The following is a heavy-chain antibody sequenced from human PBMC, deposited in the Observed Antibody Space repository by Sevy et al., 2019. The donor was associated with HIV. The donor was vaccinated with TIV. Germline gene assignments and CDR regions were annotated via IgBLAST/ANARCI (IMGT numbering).Heavy chain of an antibody. CDR3: AKRRIAAAGTGAFDI. V-gene: IGHV3-23*01. Sequence: GGSLRLSCAASGFTFSSYAMSWVRQAPGKGLEWVSAISGGGGSTSYADSVKGRFTISRDNSKNTLYLQMNSLRAEDTAVYYCAKRRIAAAGTGAFDIWGQGTMVTVSS. D-gene: IGHD6-13*01. CDR2: ISGGGGST. J-gene: IGHJ3*02. CDR1: GFTFSSYA.